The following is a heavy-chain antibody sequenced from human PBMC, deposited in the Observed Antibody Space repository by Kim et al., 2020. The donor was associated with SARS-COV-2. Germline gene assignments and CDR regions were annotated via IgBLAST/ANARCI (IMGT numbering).Heavy chain of an antibody. CDR3: ARRGVDSSGGGDAFDI. V-gene: IGHV4-39*01. D-gene: IGHD6-19*01. Sequence: PSLKRRVTVSLDSSKWHFSLKLSSVTATDTAVYYCARRGVDSSGGGDAFDIWGQGTLVTVSS. J-gene: IGHJ3*02.